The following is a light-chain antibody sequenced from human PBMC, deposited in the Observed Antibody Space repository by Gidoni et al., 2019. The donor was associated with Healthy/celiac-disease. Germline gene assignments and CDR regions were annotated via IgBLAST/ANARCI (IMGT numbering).Light chain of an antibody. J-gene: IGKJ2*01. Sequence: DIQMTQSPSPLSASVGDRVTITCRASQSISSYLNWYQQKPGKAPKLLIDAASSLQSGVPSRFSGSGSGTDFTLTISSLQPEDFATYYCQQSYSTPGTFGQGTKLEIK. CDR2: AAS. CDR1: QSISSY. V-gene: IGKV1-39*01. CDR3: QQSYSTPGT.